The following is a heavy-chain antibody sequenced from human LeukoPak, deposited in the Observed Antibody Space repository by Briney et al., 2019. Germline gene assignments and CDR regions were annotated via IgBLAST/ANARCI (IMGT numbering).Heavy chain of an antibody. V-gene: IGHV3-23*01. CDR2: ISNSGYST. CDR3: ARGGIYYDGSGWDY. Sequence: GGSLRLSCVASGFTFSTYDMSWVRQAPGKGLEWVSRISNSGYSTYFAESVKGRFTLSRDNSKNTLYLQMNSLRAEDTAVYYCARGGIYYDGSGWDYWGQGALVTVSS. J-gene: IGHJ4*02. CDR1: GFTFSTYD. D-gene: IGHD3-22*01.